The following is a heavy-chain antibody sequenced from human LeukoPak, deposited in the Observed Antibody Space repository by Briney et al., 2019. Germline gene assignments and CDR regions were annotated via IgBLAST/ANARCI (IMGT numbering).Heavy chain of an antibody. CDR3: ARDRAANQDWVEFDP. CDR2: VRDRGEA. J-gene: IGHJ5*02. V-gene: IGHV3-66*03. Sequence: PGGSLRLSCAVSGFRVSDDYMSWVRQAPGKWLGCGGLVRDRGEAFYADFARGRFAISRDESENTLYLQMTSLRVEDTAVYFCARDRAANQDWVEFDPWGQGTPVIVSS. D-gene: IGHD3/OR15-3a*01. CDR1: GFRVSDDY.